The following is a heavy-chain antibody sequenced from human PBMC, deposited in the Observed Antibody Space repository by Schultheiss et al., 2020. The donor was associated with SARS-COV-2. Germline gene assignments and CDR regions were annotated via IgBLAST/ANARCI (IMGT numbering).Heavy chain of an antibody. Sequence: SETLSLTCTVSGASVSSTSYYWGWIRQPPGKGLEWIGSIYYSGITYYNSPLKSRVTISVDTSKNQFSLKLTSVTAADTAMYYCARSGRGELLHWFDPWGQGILVTVSS. D-gene: IGHD1-26*01. CDR2: IYYSGIT. J-gene: IGHJ5*02. CDR3: ARSGRGELLHWFDP. V-gene: IGHV4-39*01. CDR1: GASVSSTSYY.